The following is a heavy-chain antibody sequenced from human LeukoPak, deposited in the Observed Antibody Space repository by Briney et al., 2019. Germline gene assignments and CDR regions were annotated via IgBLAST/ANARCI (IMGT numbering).Heavy chain of an antibody. Sequence: GGSLRLSCAASGLTFSMPAMDWVRQAPGKGLEGVAFIQNDGNRKNYADSVKGGFTISRDSSKKKLYVQMNSLRVEDSAVYYCATDLIHYYASGAKTWGQGTLVTVSS. J-gene: IGHJ5*02. CDR3: ATDLIHYYASGAKT. D-gene: IGHD3-10*01. CDR2: IQNDGNRK. V-gene: IGHV3-30*02. CDR1: GLTFSMPA.